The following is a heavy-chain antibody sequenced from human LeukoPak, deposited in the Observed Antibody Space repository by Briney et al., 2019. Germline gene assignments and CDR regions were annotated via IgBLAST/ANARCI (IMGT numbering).Heavy chain of an antibody. Sequence: GESLKISCKGSGYSFTSYWISWVLQMSGKGLEWMGTIDPSDSYTNYSPSFQGHVTISADKSISTAYLQWSSLKASDTAMYYCARTHYYYDTSGYYYPFDYWGQGTLVTVSS. D-gene: IGHD3-22*01. CDR1: GYSFTSYW. J-gene: IGHJ4*02. V-gene: IGHV5-10-1*01. CDR2: IDPSDSYT. CDR3: ARTHYYYDTSGYYYPFDY.